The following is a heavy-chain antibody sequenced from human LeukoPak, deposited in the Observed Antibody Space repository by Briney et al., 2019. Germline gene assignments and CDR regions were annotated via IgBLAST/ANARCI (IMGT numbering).Heavy chain of an antibody. CDR3: AKGGKYDILTGYRRSRLLGDF. J-gene: IGHJ4*02. CDR2: IRYDGSNK. D-gene: IGHD3-9*01. Sequence: GGSLRLSCAASGFTFSSYGMHWVRQTPAKGLEWVAFIRYDGSNKYYADSVKGRFIITRDNSKNTLFLQMNSLGPEDTAVYYCAKGGKYDILTGYRRSRLLGDFWGQGTLVTVSS. V-gene: IGHV3-30*02. CDR1: GFTFSSYG.